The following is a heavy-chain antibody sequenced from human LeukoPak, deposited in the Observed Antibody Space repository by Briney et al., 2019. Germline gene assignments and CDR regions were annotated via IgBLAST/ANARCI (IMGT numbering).Heavy chain of an antibody. CDR3: AARTVTTGYYYMDV. D-gene: IGHD4-17*01. CDR1: GGSISGYY. Sequence: PSETLSLTCTVSGGSISGYYWSWIRQPAGKGLEWIGRIYTSGSTNYNPSLKSRVTMSVDTSKNQFSLKLSSVTAADTAVYYCAARTVTTGYYYMDVWGKGTTVTVSS. V-gene: IGHV4-4*07. J-gene: IGHJ6*03. CDR2: IYTSGST.